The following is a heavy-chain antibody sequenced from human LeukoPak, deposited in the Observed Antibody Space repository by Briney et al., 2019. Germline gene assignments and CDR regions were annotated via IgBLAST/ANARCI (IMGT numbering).Heavy chain of an antibody. J-gene: IGHJ6*03. V-gene: IGHV4-39*07. D-gene: IGHD2-21*02. CDR3: ARVKIVVVTAPGGGYTDV. CDR2: VLSRGST. Sequence: SETPSLTCTVSGDSVSSSSHYWGWIRQSPGKGLEWIGSVLSRGSTHNSPSLESRVTISVDTSKNQFSLKLSSVTAADTAVYYCARVKIVVVTAPGGGYTDVWGKGTTVTVSS. CDR1: GDSVSSSSHY.